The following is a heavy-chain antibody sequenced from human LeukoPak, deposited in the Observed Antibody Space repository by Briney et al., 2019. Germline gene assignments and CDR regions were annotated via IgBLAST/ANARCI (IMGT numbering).Heavy chain of an antibody. D-gene: IGHD3-16*01. CDR2: IIGSGGST. Sequence: PGGSLRLSCAASGSTFSSYAMSWVRQAPGKGLEWVSGIIGSGGSTYYADSVKGRFTISRDNSKNTLYLQMNSLRAEDTAVYYCAKAFVRYYYYMDVWGKGTTVTISS. CDR3: AKAFVRYYYYMDV. J-gene: IGHJ6*03. CDR1: GSTFSSYA. V-gene: IGHV3-23*01.